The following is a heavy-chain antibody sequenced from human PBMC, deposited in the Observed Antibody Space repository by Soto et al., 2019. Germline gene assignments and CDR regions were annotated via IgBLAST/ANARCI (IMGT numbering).Heavy chain of an antibody. CDR2: IYWDDDK. Sequence: QITLKESGPTLVKPTQTLTLTCTFSGFSLSTSGVGVGWIRQPPGKALEWLALIYWDDDKRYSPSLKSRLTITKDTSKHQMVLTMNNMDPVDTATYYCARMGRYYDILTGYSWTIDYWGQGTLVTVSS. CDR3: ARMGRYYDILTGYSWTIDY. D-gene: IGHD3-9*01. CDR1: GFSLSTSGVG. J-gene: IGHJ4*02. V-gene: IGHV2-5*02.